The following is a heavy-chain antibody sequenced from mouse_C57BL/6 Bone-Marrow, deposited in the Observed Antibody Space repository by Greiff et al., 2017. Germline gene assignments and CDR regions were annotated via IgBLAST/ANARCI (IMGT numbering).Heavy chain of an antibody. V-gene: IGHV1-81*01. CDR3: ARGRWSGYFGG. CDR2: IYPRSGNT. D-gene: IGHD1-1*02. CDR1: GYTFTSYG. J-gene: IGHJ1*03. Sequence: VQLQQSGAELARPGASVKLSCKASGYTFTSYGISWVKQRTGQGLEWIGEIYPRSGNTFYNEKFKGKATLTADKSSSTAYMELRSLTSEDSAVDVCARGRWSGYFGGWGTGTTVTVSS.